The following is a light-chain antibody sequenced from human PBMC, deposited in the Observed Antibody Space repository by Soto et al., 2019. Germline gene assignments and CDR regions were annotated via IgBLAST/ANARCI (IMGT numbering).Light chain of an antibody. CDR1: QSVSSY. V-gene: IGKV3-11*01. CDR2: DAS. J-gene: IGKJ1*01. CDR3: QQYRGWPRT. Sequence: ETVLTQSPATLSLSPGERATLSCRASQSVSSYLAWYQWKPGQAPRLLIYDASNRATGIPARFSGSGSGTDFTLTISSLEPEDFAVYYCQQYRGWPRTFGQGTKVEIK.